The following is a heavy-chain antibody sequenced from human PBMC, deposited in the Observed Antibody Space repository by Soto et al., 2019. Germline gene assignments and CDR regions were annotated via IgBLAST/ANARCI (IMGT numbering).Heavy chain of an antibody. V-gene: IGHV4-34*01. D-gene: IGHD6-19*01. CDR1: GGSFSGYY. J-gene: IGHJ6*02. CDR3: ARALGYSSGNDYYYGMDV. Sequence: SETLSLTCAVYGGSFSGYYWSWIRQPPGKGLEWIGEINHSGSTNYNPSLKSRVTISVDTSKNQFSLKLSSVTAADTAVYYCARALGYSSGNDYYYGMDVWGQGTTVTVSS. CDR2: INHSGST.